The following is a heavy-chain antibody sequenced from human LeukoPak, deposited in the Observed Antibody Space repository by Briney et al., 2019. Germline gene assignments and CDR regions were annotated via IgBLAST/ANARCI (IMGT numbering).Heavy chain of an antibody. J-gene: IGHJ4*02. CDR2: IRYDGSNK. D-gene: IGHD1-26*01. V-gene: IGHV3-30*02. CDR3: ARGTGGSCDY. Sequence: GGSLRLSCAASGFTYSSYGMHWVRQAPGKGLEWVAFIRYDGSNKYYADSVKGRFTISRDNSKNTLYLQMNSLRAEDTAVYYCARGTGGSCDYWGQGTLVTVSS. CDR1: GFTYSSYG.